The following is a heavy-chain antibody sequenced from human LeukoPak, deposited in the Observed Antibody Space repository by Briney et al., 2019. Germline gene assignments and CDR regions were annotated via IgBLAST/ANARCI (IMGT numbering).Heavy chain of an antibody. V-gene: IGHV3-64*01. Sequence: GGSLRLSCAASGFTFSSYAMHWVRQAPGKGLEYVSAISSNGGSTYYANSVKGRFTISRDNSKNTLYLQMGSLRAEDMAVYYCAREGEGYARRDAFDIWGQGTMVTVSS. CDR2: ISSNGGST. CDR1: GFTFSSYA. D-gene: IGHD2-2*01. J-gene: IGHJ3*02. CDR3: AREGEGYARRDAFDI.